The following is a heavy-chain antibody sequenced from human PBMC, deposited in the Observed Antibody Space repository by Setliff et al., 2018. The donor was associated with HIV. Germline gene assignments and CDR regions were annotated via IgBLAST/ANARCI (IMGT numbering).Heavy chain of an antibody. CDR1: GDSIRSSVYY. J-gene: IGHJ4*02. CDR2: VHNSGST. CDR3: ARTLRAAAMGYFDY. D-gene: IGHD5-18*01. Sequence: KSSETLSLTCTVSGDSIRSSVYYWGWIRQPPGKGLEWIGSVHNSGSTYNNPSLKSRVTISVDTSKNQFSLKLTSVTAADTAVYYCARTLRAAAMGYFDYWGQGTLVTVS. V-gene: IGHV4-39*07.